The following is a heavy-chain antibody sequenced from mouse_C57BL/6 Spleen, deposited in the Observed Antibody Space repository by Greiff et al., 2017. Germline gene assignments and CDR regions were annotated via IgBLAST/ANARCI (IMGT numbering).Heavy chain of an antibody. CDR1: GYSITSGYY. CDR3: ASYDGYYRAFAY. V-gene: IGHV3-6*01. D-gene: IGHD2-3*01. Sequence: EVQLQESGPGLVKPSQSLSLTCSVTGYSITSGYYWNWIRQFPGNKLEWMGYISYDGSNNYNPSLKNRISITRDPSKNQFFLKLNSVTTEDTATYYCASYDGYYRAFAYWGQGTLVTVAA. J-gene: IGHJ3*01. CDR2: ISYDGSN.